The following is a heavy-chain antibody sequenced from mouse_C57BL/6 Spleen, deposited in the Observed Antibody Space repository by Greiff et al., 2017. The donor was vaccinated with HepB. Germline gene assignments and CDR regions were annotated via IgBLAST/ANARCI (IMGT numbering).Heavy chain of an antibody. CDR3: ARSYGYDPYAIDY. J-gene: IGHJ4*01. CDR2: IHPNSGST. V-gene: IGHV1-64*01. CDR1: GYTFTSYW. Sequence: VQLQQPGAELVKPGASVKLSCKASGYTFTSYWMPWVKQRPGQGLEWIGMIHPNSGSTNYNEKFKSKATLTVDKSSSTAYMQLSSLTSEDSAVYYCARSYGYDPYAIDYWGQGTSVTVSS. D-gene: IGHD2-2*01.